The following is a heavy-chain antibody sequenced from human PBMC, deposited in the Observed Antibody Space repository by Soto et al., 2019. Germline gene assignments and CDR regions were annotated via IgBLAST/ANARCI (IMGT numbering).Heavy chain of an antibody. CDR3: AKEGGSYYGIYYYYGMDA. V-gene: IGHV3-30*18. CDR2: ISYDGSNK. J-gene: IGHJ6*02. CDR1: GFTFSSYG. Sequence: GGSLRLSCAASGFTFSSYGMHWVRQAPGKGLEWVAVISYDGSNKYYADSVKGRFTISRDNSKNTLYLQMNSLRAEDTAVYYCAKEGGSYYGIYYYYGMDAWGQGTTVTVSS. D-gene: IGHD1-26*01.